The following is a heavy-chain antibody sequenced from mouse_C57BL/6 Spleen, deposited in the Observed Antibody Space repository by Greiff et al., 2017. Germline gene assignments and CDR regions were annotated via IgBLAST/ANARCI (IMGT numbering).Heavy chain of an antibody. CDR2: ISDGGSYT. CDR1: GFTFSSYA. Sequence: EVQRVESGGGLVKPGGSLKLSCAASGFTFSSYAMSWVRQTPEKRLEWVATISDGGSYTYYPDNVKGRFTISRDNAKNNLYLQMSHLKSEDTAMYYCAREGESPNAMDYWGQGTSVTVSS. V-gene: IGHV5-4*01. CDR3: AREGESPNAMDY. J-gene: IGHJ4*01. D-gene: IGHD1-3*01.